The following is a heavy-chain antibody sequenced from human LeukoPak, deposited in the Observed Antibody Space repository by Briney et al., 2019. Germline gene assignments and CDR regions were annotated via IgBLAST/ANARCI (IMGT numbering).Heavy chain of an antibody. CDR3: VHSYGFSYFDY. CDR2: ISYDGSNK. J-gene: IGHJ4*02. D-gene: IGHD5-18*01. Sequence: KPGGSLRLSCAASGFTFSSYAMHWVRQAPGKGLEWVAVISYDGSNKYYADSVKGRFTISRDNSKNTLYLRMNSLRAEDTAVYYCVHSYGFSYFDYWGQGTLVTVSS. V-gene: IGHV3-30*04. CDR1: GFTFSSYA.